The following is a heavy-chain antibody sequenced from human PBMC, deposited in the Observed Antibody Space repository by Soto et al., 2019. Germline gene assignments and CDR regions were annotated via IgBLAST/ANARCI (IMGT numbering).Heavy chain of an antibody. CDR2: IYYSGST. D-gene: IGHD3-22*01. Sequence: QVQLQESGPGLVKPSQTLSLTCTVSGGSISSGGYYWSWIRQHPGKGLEWIGYIYYSGSTYYNPSRKGRIILSVDTSKNQFSLKLDSVTAADTAVYYCASELGYYYDRRGFDYWGQGTLVTVSS. V-gene: IGHV4-31*03. J-gene: IGHJ4*02. CDR1: GGSISSGGYY. CDR3: ASELGYYYDRRGFDY.